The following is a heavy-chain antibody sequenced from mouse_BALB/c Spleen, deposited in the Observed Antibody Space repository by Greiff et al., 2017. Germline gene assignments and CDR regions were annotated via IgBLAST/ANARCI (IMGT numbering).Heavy chain of an antibody. Sequence: QVQLKQSAAELARPGASVKMSCKASGYTFTSYTMHWVKQRPGQGLEWIGYINPSSGYTEYNQKFKDKTTLTADKSSSTAYMQLSSLTSEDSAVYYCAAYYRYGPAYWGQGTLVTVSA. CDR3: AAYYRYGPAY. V-gene: IGHV1-4*02. CDR2: INPSSGYT. CDR1: GYTFTSYT. D-gene: IGHD2-14*01. J-gene: IGHJ3*01.